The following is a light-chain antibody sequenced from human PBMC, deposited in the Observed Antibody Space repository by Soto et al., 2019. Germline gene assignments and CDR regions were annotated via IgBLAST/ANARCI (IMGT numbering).Light chain of an antibody. J-gene: IGLJ2*01. CDR3: GTWDSSLSAGV. V-gene: IGLV1-51*01. Sequence: QSVLTQPRSVSAAPGQKVTISCSGSSSNIGNNFVSWYQQLPGTAPKLLIYDNNKRPSGIPDRFSGSKSGTSATLGITGLQTGDEADYYCGTWDSSLSAGVFGGGTKVTVL. CDR2: DNN. CDR1: SSNIGNNF.